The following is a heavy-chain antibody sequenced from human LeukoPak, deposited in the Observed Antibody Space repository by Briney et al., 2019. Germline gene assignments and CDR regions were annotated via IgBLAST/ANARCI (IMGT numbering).Heavy chain of an antibody. J-gene: IGHJ6*03. V-gene: IGHV1-18*01. CDR1: GYTFTSYG. Sequence: ASVKVSCKASGYTFTSYGISWVRQAPGQGLEWMGWISAYNGNTNYAQKLQGRVTMTTDTSTSTAYMELRSLRSDDTAVYYCARTILVSYYYYMDVWGKGTTVTVSS. D-gene: IGHD3-3*01. CDR2: ISAYNGNT. CDR3: ARTILVSYYYYMDV.